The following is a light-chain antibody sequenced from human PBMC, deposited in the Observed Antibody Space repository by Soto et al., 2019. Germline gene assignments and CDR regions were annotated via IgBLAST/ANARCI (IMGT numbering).Light chain of an antibody. CDR3: QQYKSYSYT. CDR1: QSVSNW. V-gene: IGKV1-5*01. CDR2: DAS. Sequence: DIPMTQSPSTLSASVGDRVTITCRASQSVSNWLAWYQQRPGKAPRLLVYDASTLETGIPSRFRGSGSGTEFTLTISSLQPDDFATYYCQQYKSYSYTFGQGTKLEIK. J-gene: IGKJ2*01.